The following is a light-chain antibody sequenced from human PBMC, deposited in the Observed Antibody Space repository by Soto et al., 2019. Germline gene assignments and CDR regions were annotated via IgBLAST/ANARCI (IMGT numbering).Light chain of an antibody. CDR1: SSNIGAGYE. J-gene: IGLJ3*02. Sequence: QSVLTQPPSVSGAPGQRVTISCTESSSNIGAGYEVHWYQQLPGTAPKLLIYGKNNRPSGVPDRFSGSKSGTSASLAITGLQAEDEADYYCQSYDSSLSGVFGGGTKVTVL. CDR3: QSYDSSLSGV. V-gene: IGLV1-40*01. CDR2: GKN.